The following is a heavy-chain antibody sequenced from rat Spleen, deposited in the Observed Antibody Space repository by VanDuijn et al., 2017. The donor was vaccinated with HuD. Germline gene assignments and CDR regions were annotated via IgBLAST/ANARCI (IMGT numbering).Heavy chain of an antibody. CDR3: ARSAINWEGWYFDF. V-gene: IGHV3-3*01. J-gene: IGHJ1*01. CDR1: AYSITSSYR. Sequence: EVQLQESGPGLVKPSQSLSLTCSVTAYSITSSYRWNWIRKFPGNKLEWMGYINSAGSTNYNPSLKSRISITRDTSKNQFFLQVNSVTTEDTATYYCARSAINWEGWYFDFWGPGTMVTVSS. CDR2: INSAGST. D-gene: IGHD5-1*01.